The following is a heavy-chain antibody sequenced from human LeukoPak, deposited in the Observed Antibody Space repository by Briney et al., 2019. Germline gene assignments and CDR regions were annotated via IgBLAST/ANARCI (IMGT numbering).Heavy chain of an antibody. J-gene: IGHJ4*02. CDR1: GFTFSSFA. D-gene: IGHD2-8*02. CDR2: FVGNGPNT. Sequence: PGGSLRLSCAASGFTFSSFAMTWVRQAPGKGLEWVSGFVGNGPNTYYADSVKGRWTISRDNSRNTLYLEMDSLRPEDTAIYYCAKPRTTGLGWAQFDYWGQGSLVTVSS. V-gene: IGHV3-23*01. CDR3: AKPRTTGLGWAQFDY.